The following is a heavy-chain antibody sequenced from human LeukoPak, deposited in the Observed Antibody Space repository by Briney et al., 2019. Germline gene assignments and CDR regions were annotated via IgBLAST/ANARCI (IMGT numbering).Heavy chain of an antibody. V-gene: IGHV1-2*06. CDR3: ARDYDFWSGNTWLDP. J-gene: IGHJ5*02. CDR2: INPNSGGT. D-gene: IGHD3-3*01. CDR1: GYTFTGYY. Sequence: GASVKVSCKASGYTFTGYYMHWVRQAPGQGLEWMGRINPNSGGTNYAQKFQGRVTMTRDTSISTAYMELSRLRSDDTAVYYCARDYDFWSGNTWLDPWGQGTLVTVSS.